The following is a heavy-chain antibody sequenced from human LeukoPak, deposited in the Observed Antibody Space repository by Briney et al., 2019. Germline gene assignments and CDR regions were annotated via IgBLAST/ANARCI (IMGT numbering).Heavy chain of an antibody. V-gene: IGHV3-48*03. CDR2: ISSSGSTI. CDR1: GFTFSSYE. CDR3: ARGFYCGGDCYVDY. Sequence: PGGSLRLSCAASGFTFSSYEMNWVRQAPGKGLEWVSYISSSGSTIYYADSVKGRFTISRDNAKNYLYLQMNSLRAEDTALYYCARGFYCGGDCYVDYWGQGTLVTVSS. J-gene: IGHJ4*02. D-gene: IGHD2-21*02.